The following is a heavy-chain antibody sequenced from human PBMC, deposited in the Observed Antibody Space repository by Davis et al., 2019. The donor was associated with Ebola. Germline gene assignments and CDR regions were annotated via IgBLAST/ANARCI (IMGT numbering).Heavy chain of an antibody. CDR1: GFTFSSYW. CDR2: ISPDGGRR. Sequence: PGGSLRLSCVPSGFTFSSYWMHWVRQAPGKGLVWVSRISPDGGRRGYADSVKGRFTISRDNAKNTVYLQMNSLKAEDTAVYYCTRDFDRVREWGQGTLVTVSS. CDR3: TRDFDRVRE. V-gene: IGHV3-74*01. D-gene: IGHD3-22*01. J-gene: IGHJ4*02.